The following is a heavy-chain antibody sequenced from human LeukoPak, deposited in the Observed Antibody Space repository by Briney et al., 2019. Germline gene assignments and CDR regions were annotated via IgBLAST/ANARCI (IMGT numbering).Heavy chain of an antibody. Sequence: SETLSLTCTVSGGSISSYYCSWIRQPPGKGLEWIGYIYYSGSTNYNPSLKSRVTISVDTSKNQFSLKLSSVTAADTAVYYCARDLIAAAGSYFDYWGQGTLVTVSS. D-gene: IGHD6-13*01. V-gene: IGHV4-59*12. CDR2: IYYSGST. J-gene: IGHJ4*02. CDR3: ARDLIAAAGSYFDY. CDR1: GGSISSYY.